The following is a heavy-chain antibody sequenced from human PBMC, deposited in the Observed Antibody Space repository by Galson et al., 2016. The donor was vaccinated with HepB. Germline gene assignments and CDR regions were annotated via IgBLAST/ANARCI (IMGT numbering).Heavy chain of an antibody. Sequence: SVKLSCAASGFTFTSYGMSWARQPPGQGLEWVAKIKPDERKKNYVDCVQGRFTITTDNAKNTPYMKMKNLRSEDTAVYYCAREGGGGGGYPWGQGALVTVSS. CDR3: AREGGGGGGYP. CDR1: GFTFTSYG. CDR2: IKPDERKK. V-gene: IGHV3-7*03. J-gene: IGHJ5*02. D-gene: IGHD3-16*01.